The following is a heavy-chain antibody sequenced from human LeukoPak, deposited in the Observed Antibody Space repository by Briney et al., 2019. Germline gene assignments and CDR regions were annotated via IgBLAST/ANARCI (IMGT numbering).Heavy chain of an antibody. J-gene: IGHJ4*02. CDR2: ISSGNSNI. D-gene: IGHD3-10*01. CDR1: GFTFSSYT. CDR3: ARVRSPGYFDY. Sequence: GGSLRLSCAASGFTFSSYTMNWVRQAPGKGLEWVSYISSGNSNIYYADSVKGRFTISRDNAKNSLYLQMNSLRAEDTAVYYCARVRSPGYFDYWGQGTLVTVSS. V-gene: IGHV3-48*01.